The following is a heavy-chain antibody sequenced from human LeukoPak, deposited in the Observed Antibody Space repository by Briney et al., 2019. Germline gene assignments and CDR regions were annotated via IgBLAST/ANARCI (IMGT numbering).Heavy chain of an antibody. CDR3: AKPDYDDRLFYFDY. D-gene: IGHD4-17*01. CDR2: ISGSGGST. Sequence: GSLRLSCAASGFTFSSYAMSWVRQAPEKGLEWVSAISGSGGSTYYADSVKGRFTISRDNSKNTLYLQMNSLRAADTAVYYCAKPDYDDRLFYFDYWGQGALVTVSS. CDR1: GFTFSSYA. J-gene: IGHJ4*02. V-gene: IGHV3-23*01.